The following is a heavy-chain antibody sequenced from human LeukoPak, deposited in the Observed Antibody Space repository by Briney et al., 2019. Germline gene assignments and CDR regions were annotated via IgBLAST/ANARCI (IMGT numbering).Heavy chain of an antibody. Sequence: GGSLRLSCAASKFSFDNFAMTWVRQAPGRGLEWVSGITGSGITTYYAESVRGRFTISRDNSKSTLFLQMNNLRVEDTAIYYCVKGLGLDVVVPAALTDYHYGMDVWGLGTTVTVSS. J-gene: IGHJ6*02. CDR1: KFSFDNFA. CDR2: ITGSGITT. V-gene: IGHV3-23*01. CDR3: VKGLGLDVVVPAALTDYHYGMDV. D-gene: IGHD2-2*01.